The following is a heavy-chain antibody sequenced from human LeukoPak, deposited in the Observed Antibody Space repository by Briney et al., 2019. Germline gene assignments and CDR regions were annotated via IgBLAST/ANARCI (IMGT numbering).Heavy chain of an antibody. D-gene: IGHD5-24*01. Sequence: ASVKVSCKASGGTFSSYAISWVRQAPGQGLEWMGGIIPIFGTANYAQEFQGRVTITADESTSTAYMELSSLRSEDTAVYYCARDSGDGYNYLDYWGQGTLVTVSS. J-gene: IGHJ4*02. CDR3: ARDSGDGYNYLDY. CDR2: IIPIFGTA. V-gene: IGHV1-69*01. CDR1: GGTFSSYA.